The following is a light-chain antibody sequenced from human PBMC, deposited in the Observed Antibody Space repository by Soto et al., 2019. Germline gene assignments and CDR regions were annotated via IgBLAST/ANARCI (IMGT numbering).Light chain of an antibody. Sequence: EIVWSHSPATLSFSPGGMASLSFRASQSVTSYLAWYQQKPGQSPRLLIYDVSNRASGIPARFSGSGSETDFTLTISSLEPEDFAVYYCQQRNNWPITFGQGTRLEIK. V-gene: IGKV3-11*01. CDR3: QQRNNWPIT. CDR2: DVS. J-gene: IGKJ5*01. CDR1: QSVTSY.